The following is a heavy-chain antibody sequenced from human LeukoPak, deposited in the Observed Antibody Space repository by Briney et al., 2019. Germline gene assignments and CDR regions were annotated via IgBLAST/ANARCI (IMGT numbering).Heavy chain of an antibody. CDR1: GFTFSSYD. V-gene: IGHV3-13*04. J-gene: IGHJ1*01. CDR3: AKASSSWFNQYFQH. CDR2: IGTAGDT. D-gene: IGHD6-13*01. Sequence: AGGSLRLSCAASGFTFSSYDMHWVRQATGKGLEWVSAIGTAGDTYYPGSVKGRFTISRENAKNSLYLQMNSLRAEDTAVYYCAKASSSWFNQYFQHWGQGTLVTVSS.